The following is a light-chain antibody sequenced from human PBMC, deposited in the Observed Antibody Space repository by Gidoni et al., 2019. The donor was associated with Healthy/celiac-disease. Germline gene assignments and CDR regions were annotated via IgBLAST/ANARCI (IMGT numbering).Light chain of an antibody. V-gene: IGKV3-11*01. Sequence: EIVLTQSPATLSLSPGERATLSCRASQSVSRYLAWYQQKPGQAPRLLIDDASNRATGIPARFSGSGSGTDFTLTISSLEPEDFAVYYCQQRSNWPHVTFGPGTKVDIK. J-gene: IGKJ3*01. CDR1: QSVSRY. CDR3: QQRSNWPHVT. CDR2: DAS.